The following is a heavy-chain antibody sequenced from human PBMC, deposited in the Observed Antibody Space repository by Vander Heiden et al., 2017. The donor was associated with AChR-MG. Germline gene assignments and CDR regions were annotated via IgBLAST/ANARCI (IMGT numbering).Heavy chain of an antibody. V-gene: IGHV3-33*01. CDR2: IWYDGSNK. J-gene: IGHJ3*02. D-gene: IGHD3-9*01. CDR3: ARGAPRARYDAFDI. CDR1: GFTFSSYG. Sequence: QVQLVESGGGVVQPGRSLRLSCAASGFTFSSYGMPWVRQAPGKGLEWVAVIWYDGSNKYYADSGKGRFTISRDNSKNTLYLQMNSLRAEDTAVYYCARGAPRARYDAFDIWGQGTMVTVSS.